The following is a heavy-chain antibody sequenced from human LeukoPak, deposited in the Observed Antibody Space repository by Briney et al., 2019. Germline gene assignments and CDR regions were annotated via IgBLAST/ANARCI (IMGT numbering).Heavy chain of an antibody. CDR1: GGTFSSYA. CDR2: IIPIFGTA. Sequence: GASVKVSCKASGGTFSSYAISRVRQAPGQGLEWMGGIIPIFGTANYAQKFQGRVTITTDESTSTAYMELSSLRSEDTAVYYCASKYCSSTSCLVGWFDPWGQGTLVTVSS. D-gene: IGHD2-2*01. V-gene: IGHV1-69*05. J-gene: IGHJ5*02. CDR3: ASKYCSSTSCLVGWFDP.